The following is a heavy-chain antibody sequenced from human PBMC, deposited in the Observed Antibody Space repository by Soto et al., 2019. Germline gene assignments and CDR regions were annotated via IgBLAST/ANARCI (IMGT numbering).Heavy chain of an antibody. CDR1: GFDVTTNC. D-gene: IGHD1-1*01. CDR2: VCTGGAT. J-gene: IGHJ4*02. Sequence: QPGGSLRLSCVRAGFDVTTNCMRWVRQAPGKGLACVSIVCTGGATHYADSVKGRFTISRDRSKNTVHLQMNNVRAEDTAVYYCVRDKRTISGISPGYWGQGTQVTVSS. V-gene: IGHV3-53*01. CDR3: VRDKRTISGISPGY.